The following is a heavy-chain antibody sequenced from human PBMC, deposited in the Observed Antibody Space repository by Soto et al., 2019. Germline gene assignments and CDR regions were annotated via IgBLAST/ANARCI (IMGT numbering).Heavy chain of an antibody. CDR1: GFTVSSNY. J-gene: IGHJ4*02. CDR3: ARAGISQAAAGSLDCCPIDS. V-gene: IGHV3-66*01. Sequence: EVQLVESGGGLVQPGGSLRLSCAASGFTVSSNYMSWVRQAPGKGLERVSIIYSGGTTYYADSVKGRFTISRDNSKNTLYLQMNNLRAEDTAGYYCARAGISQAAAGSLDCCPIDSWGQGTLVTVSS. D-gene: IGHD6-13*01. CDR2: IYSGGTT.